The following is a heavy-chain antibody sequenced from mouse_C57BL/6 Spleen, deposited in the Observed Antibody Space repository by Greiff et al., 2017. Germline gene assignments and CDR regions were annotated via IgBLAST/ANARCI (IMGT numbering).Heavy chain of an antibody. D-gene: IGHD2-1*01. CDR3: ASMIYYGNCDAMDY. J-gene: IGHJ4*01. V-gene: IGHV1-82*01. CDR2: IYPGDGGT. CDR1: GYAFSSSW. Sequence: VQLQESGPELVKPGASVKISCKASGYAFSSSWMNWVKQRPGQGLEWIGRIYPGDGGTNYNGKFKGKATLTADKSSSTAYMQLSSLTSEDSAVYFCASMIYYGNCDAMDYWGQRDSVTVSS.